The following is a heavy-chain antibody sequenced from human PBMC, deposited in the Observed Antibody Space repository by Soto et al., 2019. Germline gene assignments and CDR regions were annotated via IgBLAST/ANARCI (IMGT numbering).Heavy chain of an antibody. D-gene: IGHD6-25*01. Sequence: PSETLSLTCAVSGGSISSGGYSWSWIRQPPGKGLEWIGYIYHSGSTYYNPSLKSRLTISVDTSKNQFSLRLSSVTAADTAIYYCARESGGYDSSTRYGLDVWGQGTTVTVSS. V-gene: IGHV4-30-2*05. CDR1: GGSISSGGYS. CDR2: IYHSGST. J-gene: IGHJ6*02. CDR3: ARESGGYDSSTRYGLDV.